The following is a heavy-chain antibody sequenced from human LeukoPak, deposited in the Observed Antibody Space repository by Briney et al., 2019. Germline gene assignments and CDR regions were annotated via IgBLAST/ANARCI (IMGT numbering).Heavy chain of an antibody. D-gene: IGHD6-13*01. CDR3: ARDRGVAAAGAAYNWFDP. CDR1: GFTFSSYS. Sequence: PGGSLRLSCAASGFTFSSYSMNWVRQAPGKWQEWVSSISSSSSYIYYADSVKGRFTISRDNAKNSLYLQMNSLRAEDTAVYYCARDRGVAAAGAAYNWFDPWGQGTLVTVSS. J-gene: IGHJ5*02. V-gene: IGHV3-21*01. CDR2: ISSSSSYI.